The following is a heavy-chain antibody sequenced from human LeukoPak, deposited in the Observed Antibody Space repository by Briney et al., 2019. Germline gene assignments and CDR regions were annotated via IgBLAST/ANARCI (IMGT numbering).Heavy chain of an antibody. CDR2: ISYDGSNK. CDR3: ARPPSYSNYYYYGMDV. J-gene: IGHJ6*02. Sequence: PGGSLRLSCAASGFTFSSYAMHWVRQAPGKGLEWVAVISYDGSNKYYADSVKGRFTISRDNSKNTLYLQMNSQRAEDTAVYYCARPPSYSNYYYYGMDVWGQGTTVTVSS. D-gene: IGHD4-11*01. CDR1: GFTFSSYA. V-gene: IGHV3-30-3*01.